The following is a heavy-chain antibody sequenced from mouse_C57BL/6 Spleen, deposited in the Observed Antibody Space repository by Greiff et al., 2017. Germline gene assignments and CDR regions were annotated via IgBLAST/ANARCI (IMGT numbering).Heavy chain of an antibody. Sequence: LVEPGASVKISCQASGYAFSSSWMNWVKQRPGKGLEWIGRIYPGDGDTNYNGKFKGKATLTADKSSSTAYMQLSSLTSEDSAVYFCARWDDYDAMDYWGQGTSVTVSS. CDR2: IYPGDGDT. J-gene: IGHJ4*01. CDR3: ARWDDYDAMDY. CDR1: GYAFSSSW. V-gene: IGHV1-82*01. D-gene: IGHD4-1*01.